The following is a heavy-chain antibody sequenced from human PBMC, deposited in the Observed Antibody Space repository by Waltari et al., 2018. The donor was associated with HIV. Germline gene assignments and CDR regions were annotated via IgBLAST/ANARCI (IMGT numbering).Heavy chain of an antibody. CDR2: IRTKPFGATT. J-gene: IGHJ4*02. D-gene: IGHD6-19*01. CDR1: GFTFGDYA. Sequence: EAQLVESGGGLVQPGRSLRLPCTASGFTFGDYALRWFRQAPGKGLEWVSFIRTKPFGATTEYAASVQVRFTISRDDAKSIVYLQMNSLKTEDTAVYYCGGARAGYISPWYAGFDLWGQGTPVTVSS. CDR3: GGARAGYISPWYAGFDL. V-gene: IGHV3-49*03.